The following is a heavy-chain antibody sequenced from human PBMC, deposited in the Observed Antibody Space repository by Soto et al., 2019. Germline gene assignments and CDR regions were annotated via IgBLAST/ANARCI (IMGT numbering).Heavy chain of an antibody. V-gene: IGHV3-23*01. J-gene: IGHJ4*02. Sequence: VQLLDSGGGLVQPGGSLRLSCAASGFTFSSYAMSWVRQAPGKGLEWVSGVSGSGGGTYYADSVKGRHTISRDNSKNTLYLQMNSLRAEDTAVYYCAKDGYSYRYPSYFDYWGQGTLVTVSS. CDR2: VSGSGGGT. CDR1: GFTFSSYA. CDR3: AKDGYSYRYPSYFDY. D-gene: IGHD5-18*01.